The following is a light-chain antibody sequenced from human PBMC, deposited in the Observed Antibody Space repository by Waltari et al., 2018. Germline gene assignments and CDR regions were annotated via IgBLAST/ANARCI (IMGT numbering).Light chain of an antibody. CDR2: KAS. Sequence: DIQMTQSPSSLSASVGDTVTITCRASQSISSWLDWYQQKPGKAPKLLIYKASSLQSGVPSRFSGSGSGTDFTITISSLQPEDFATYYCLQYSSSPPTFGGGTKVEIK. V-gene: IGKV1-12*01. CDR1: QSISSW. CDR3: LQYSSSPPT. J-gene: IGKJ4*01.